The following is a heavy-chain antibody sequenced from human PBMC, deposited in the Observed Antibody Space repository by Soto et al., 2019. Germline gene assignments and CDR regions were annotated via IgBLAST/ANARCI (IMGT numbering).Heavy chain of an antibody. CDR3: ARVGTGTRHYYYYAMDV. Sequence: PSETLSLTCTVSGGSISSGDYYWSWIRQPPGKGLEWIGYIYYSGSTYYNPSLKSRVTISVDTSKNQFSLKLSSVTAADTAVYYCARVGTGTRHYYYYAMDVWGQGTTVTVSS. CDR2: IYYSGST. CDR1: GGSISSGDYY. J-gene: IGHJ6*02. V-gene: IGHV4-30-4*01. D-gene: IGHD1-7*01.